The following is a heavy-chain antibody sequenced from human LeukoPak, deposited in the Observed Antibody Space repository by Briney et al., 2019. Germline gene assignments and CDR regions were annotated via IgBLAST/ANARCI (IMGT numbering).Heavy chain of an antibody. D-gene: IGHD3-10*01. CDR3: ASLGAYYYGSAYDY. CDR2: INTNTGNP. V-gene: IGHV7-4-1*02. J-gene: IGHJ4*02. Sequence: ASVKVSCKASGYTFTSYAMNWVRQAPGQGLEWMGWINTNTGNPTYAQGFTGRFVFSLDTSVSTAYLQISSLKAEGTAVYYCASLGAYYYGSAYDYWGQGTLVTVSS. CDR1: GYTFTSYA.